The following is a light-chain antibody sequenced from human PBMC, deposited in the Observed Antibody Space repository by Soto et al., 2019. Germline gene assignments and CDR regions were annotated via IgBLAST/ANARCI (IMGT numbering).Light chain of an antibody. V-gene: IGKV3-20*01. J-gene: IGKJ1*01. CDR3: QHYDTSPVT. CDR2: GAS. CDR1: QSVSSSY. Sequence: EIVLTQSPGTLSLSPGERATLSCRASQSVSSSYLAWYQQKPGQAHRLLIYGASIRATGIPDMFSGSGSGTDFTLTISRLEPEDFAVYSCQHYDTSPVTFGQGTKVEIK.